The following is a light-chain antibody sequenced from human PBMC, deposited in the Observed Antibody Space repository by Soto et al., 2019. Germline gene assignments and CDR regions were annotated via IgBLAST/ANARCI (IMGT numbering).Light chain of an antibody. J-gene: IGKJ4*01. CDR3: QPTDSWPLT. Sequence: EVVMTQSPATLSVSPGEGVTLSCRASQGIGDTLAWYQHKPGQTPRLLIYDTSTRATGVTARFSGSRSGPEVAHTINTLQSEDFAIDYCQPTDSWPLTCGRGTKVESK. CDR2: DTS. CDR1: QGIGDT. V-gene: IGKV3-15*01.